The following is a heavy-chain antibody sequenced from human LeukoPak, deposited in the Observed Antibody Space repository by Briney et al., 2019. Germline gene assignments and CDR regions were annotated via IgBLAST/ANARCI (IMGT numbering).Heavy chain of an antibody. V-gene: IGHV3-48*02. CDR2: ISGSDNTI. CDR1: GFTFSSHF. D-gene: IGHD3-22*01. J-gene: IGHJ4*02. Sequence: GGSLRLSCAASGFTFSSHFMIWVRQAPGKGLEWVSYISGSDNTIHYADSVKGRFTISRDNAKNSLHLQMNSLRDEDTAVYFCARGTWLGATYHFDSWGPGTLVTVSS. CDR3: ARGTWLGATYHFDS.